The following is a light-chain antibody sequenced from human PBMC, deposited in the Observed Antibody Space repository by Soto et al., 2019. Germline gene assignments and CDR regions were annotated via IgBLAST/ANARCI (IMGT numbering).Light chain of an antibody. J-gene: IGKJ1*01. CDR2: DAS. V-gene: IGKV1-5*01. CDR1: QSISSW. CDR3: QQYNSYSPT. Sequence: DIQITQSPSTLSASVGDRVTISCRASQSISSWLAWYEQKPGKAPKLLIYDASSLESGVLSRFSGSGAGTEFTLTISSLQPDDFATYYCQQYNSYSPTFGQGTKVDI.